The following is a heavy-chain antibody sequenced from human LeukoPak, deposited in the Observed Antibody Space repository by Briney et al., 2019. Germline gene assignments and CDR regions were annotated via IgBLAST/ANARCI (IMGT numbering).Heavy chain of an antibody. J-gene: IGHJ3*02. CDR2: IKKDGVSE. V-gene: IGHV3-30*12. D-gene: IGHD4-17*01. CDR3: ARLDYVDAFDI. Sequence: PGGSLRLSCAASGYTFSNYGIHWVRQAPGKGLEWLALIKKDGVSEYYADSVNGRFTISRDNAKNSLYLQMNSLRAEDTAVYYCARLDYVDAFDIWGQGTMVTVSS. CDR1: GYTFSNYG.